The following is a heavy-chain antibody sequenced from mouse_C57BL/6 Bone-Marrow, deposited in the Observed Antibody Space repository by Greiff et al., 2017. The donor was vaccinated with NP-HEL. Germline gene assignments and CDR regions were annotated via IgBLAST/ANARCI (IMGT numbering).Heavy chain of an antibody. CDR1: GYSFTDYN. Sequence: VQLVESGPELVKPGASVKISCKASGYSFTDYNMNWVKQSNGKSLEWVGVINPNYGTTSYNQKFKGKATLTVDQSSSTAYIKLNRLTSKDSAVYYCASWDFYTSFAYWGQGTLVTVSA. J-gene: IGHJ3*01. CDR3: ASWDFYTSFAY. D-gene: IGHD2-12*01. V-gene: IGHV1-39*01. CDR2: INPNYGTT.